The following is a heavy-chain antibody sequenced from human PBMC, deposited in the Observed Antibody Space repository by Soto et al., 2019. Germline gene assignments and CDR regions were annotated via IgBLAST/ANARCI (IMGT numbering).Heavy chain of an antibody. Sequence: LRLSCAASGFSFDDHAMHWVRQAPGKGLEWVTGISWNSGTIGYAASVKGRFTISRDNAKNSLFLQMNSLRPEDTALYYCARDVWSRASGPPDSWGQGTLVTVSS. CDR3: ARDVWSRASGPPDS. J-gene: IGHJ4*02. V-gene: IGHV3-9*01. D-gene: IGHD3-10*01. CDR2: ISWNSGTI. CDR1: GFSFDDHA.